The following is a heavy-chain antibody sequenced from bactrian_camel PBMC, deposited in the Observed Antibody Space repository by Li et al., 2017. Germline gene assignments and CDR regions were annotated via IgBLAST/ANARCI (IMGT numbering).Heavy chain of an antibody. CDR3: AAENWATTVGSGYLSPKRFGY. J-gene: IGHJ6*01. D-gene: IGHD3*01. CDR2: GYTADGST. CDR1: GYLYSSYY. Sequence: HVQLVESGGGSVQAGGSLTLSCAASGYLYSSYYMGWFRQTPGKEREEVARGYTADGSTTYAGSVKGRFTISLDIAKNSLYLQMNGLKPEDTGMYYCAAENWATTVGSGYLSPKRFGYWGRGTQVTVS. V-gene: IGHV3S1*01.